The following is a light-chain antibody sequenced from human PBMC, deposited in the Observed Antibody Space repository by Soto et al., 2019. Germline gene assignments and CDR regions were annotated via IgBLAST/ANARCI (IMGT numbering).Light chain of an antibody. V-gene: IGLV4-60*02. CDR2: LEGSGSY. J-gene: IGLJ1*01. CDR1: SGHSSYI. Sequence: QLVLTQSSSASASLGSSVKLTCTLSSGHSSYIIAWHQQQPGKAPRYLMKLEGSGSYNTGSGVPDRFSGSSSGADRYLTISNLQFEDEADYYCETWDSNTYVFGTGTKLPVL. CDR3: ETWDSNTYV.